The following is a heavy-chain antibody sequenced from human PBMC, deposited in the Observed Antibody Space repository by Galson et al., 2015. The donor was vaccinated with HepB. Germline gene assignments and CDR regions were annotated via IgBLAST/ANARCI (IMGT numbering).Heavy chain of an antibody. CDR2: IWNDGINK. CDR1: GFIFSRYG. J-gene: IGHJ4*02. CDR3: ARGSTLTDQCYGADCYEFDY. D-gene: IGHD2-21*02. Sequence: SLRLSCAASGFIFSRYGMHWVRQAPGKGLEWVAVIWNDGINKYCADAVKGRFTMSRDNSKDTLYLQMNSLRPEDTAVYYCARGSTLTDQCYGADCYEFDYWGQGTLVTVSS. V-gene: IGHV3-33*01.